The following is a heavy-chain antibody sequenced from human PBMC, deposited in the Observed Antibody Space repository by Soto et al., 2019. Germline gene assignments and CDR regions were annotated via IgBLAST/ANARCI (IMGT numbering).Heavy chain of an antibody. D-gene: IGHD1-7*01. CDR2: IHHIGST. Sequence: PSETLSLTCDVSGASVTNNNWWSWVRQAPGEGLEWIGEIHHIGSTNYNPSLENRVTMSVDKSKNQFFLSLTYVTAADTAVYYCTKNSAYALDYWGQGTLVTV. J-gene: IGHJ4*02. V-gene: IGHV4-4*02. CDR3: TKNSAYALDY. CDR1: GASVTNNNW.